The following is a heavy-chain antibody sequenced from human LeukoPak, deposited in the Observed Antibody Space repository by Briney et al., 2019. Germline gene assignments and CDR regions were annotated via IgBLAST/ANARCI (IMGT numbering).Heavy chain of an antibody. V-gene: IGHV3-23*01. J-gene: IGHJ4*02. D-gene: IGHD6-13*01. CDR2: VRGSCGST. Sequence: WGSLRLSCAASGFTFSNYAMGWVRQAPGKGQEWVSDVRGSCGSTYYADSVKGRFTISRDNSKKTLYLQMNSLTAEDTALYYCAKGSGIATTGFYFDYWGQGTLVTVSS. CDR3: AKGSGIATTGFYFDY. CDR1: GFTFSNYA.